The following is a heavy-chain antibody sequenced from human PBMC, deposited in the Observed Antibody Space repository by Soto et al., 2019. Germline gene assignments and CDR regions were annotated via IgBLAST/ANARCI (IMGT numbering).Heavy chain of an antibody. CDR1: GFTLSDYY. D-gene: IGHD3-16*01. Sequence: QVQLVESGGGLVKPGGSLRLSCAASGFTLSDYYMNWIRQAPGKGLEWISYISSSSSHTNYADSVKGRFTISRDNAKNSLYLQMISLRAEDTAVYYCASGFGYFDYWGQGALVTVSS. CDR2: ISSSSSHT. CDR3: ASGFGYFDY. J-gene: IGHJ4*02. V-gene: IGHV3-11*05.